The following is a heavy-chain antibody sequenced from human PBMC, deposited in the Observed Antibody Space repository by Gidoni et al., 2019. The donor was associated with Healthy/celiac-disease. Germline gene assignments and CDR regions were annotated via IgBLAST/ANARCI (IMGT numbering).Heavy chain of an antibody. CDR2: IKSDGSNT. D-gene: IGHD2-2*01. V-gene: IGHV3-74*01. J-gene: IGHJ5*02. CDR3: ARGAHCSSTSCDWFDP. CDR1: GFTFSSYW. Sequence: EVQLVESGGGLVQPAVSLRLSSEASGFTFSSYWMHWVRQAPGKVRVWVSRIKSDGSNTSYADVVKGRFTMSRDNAKNTLDLQMNSLRAEDTAVYYCARGAHCSSTSCDWFDPWGQGTLVTVSA.